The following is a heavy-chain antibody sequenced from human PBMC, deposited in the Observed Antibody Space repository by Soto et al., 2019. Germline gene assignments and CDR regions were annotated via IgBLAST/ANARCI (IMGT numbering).Heavy chain of an antibody. V-gene: IGHV3-13*05. J-gene: IGHJ6*02. CDR3: ARAYTARLPRRADYYYAMDV. Sequence: GGSLRLSCATSGFTFSNFDMHWVRQVPGKGLEWVSAIGAARDPYYLGSVKGRLTISRENAKNSVYLQMTDLRAGDSAVYYCARAYTARLPRRADYYYAMDVWGQGTTVTVSS. CDR2: IGAARDP. CDR1: GFTFSNFD. D-gene: IGHD2-2*02.